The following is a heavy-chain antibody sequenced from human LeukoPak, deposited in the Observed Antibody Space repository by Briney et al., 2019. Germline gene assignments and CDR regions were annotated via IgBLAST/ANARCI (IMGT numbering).Heavy chain of an antibody. Sequence: SETLSLTCAVYGGSFSGYYWSWIRQPPGKGLEWIGEINHSGSTNYNPSLKSRVTISVDTSKNQFSLKLSSVTAADTAVYYCAREMRSGTHSLYYYYYGMDVWGQGTTVTVSS. CDR2: INHSGST. D-gene: IGHD3-10*01. V-gene: IGHV4-34*01. CDR1: GGSFSGYY. CDR3: AREMRSGTHSLYYYYYGMDV. J-gene: IGHJ6*02.